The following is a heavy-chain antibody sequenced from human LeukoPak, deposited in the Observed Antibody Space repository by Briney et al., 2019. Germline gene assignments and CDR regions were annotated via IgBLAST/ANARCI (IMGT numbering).Heavy chain of an antibody. D-gene: IGHD5-18*01. V-gene: IGHV3-21*05. CDR2: ISSCGTYT. J-gene: IGHJ4*02. CDR1: GFTFSSYS. CDR3: ASERGYIYGPND. Sequence: GGSLRLSCAASGFTFSSYSMNWVRQAPGKGLEWVSYISSCGTYTEYADSVKGRFTISRDNAKNSLFLQLTSLIPDDTAVYYCASERGYIYGPNDWGQGTLVTVSS.